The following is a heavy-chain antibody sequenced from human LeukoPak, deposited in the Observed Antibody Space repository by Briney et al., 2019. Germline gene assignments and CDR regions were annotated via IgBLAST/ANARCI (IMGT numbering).Heavy chain of an antibody. CDR3: GGASFYGSGPDY. CDR2: IIPIFGTT. Sequence: SVKVSCKASGDTFSSYAINWVRQAPGQGLEWMGGIIPIFGTTTYAQKFQGRVTITADKSTSTAYMELSSLRSEDTAVYYCGGASFYGSGPDYWGQGTLVTVSS. CDR1: GDTFSSYA. D-gene: IGHD3-10*01. J-gene: IGHJ4*02. V-gene: IGHV1-69*06.